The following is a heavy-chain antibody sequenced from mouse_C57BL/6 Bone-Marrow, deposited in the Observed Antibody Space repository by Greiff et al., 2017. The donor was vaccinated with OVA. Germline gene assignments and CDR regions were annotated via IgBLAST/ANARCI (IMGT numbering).Heavy chain of an antibody. D-gene: IGHD1-1*01. CDR1: GFNIKDDY. CDR2: IDPENGDT. CDR3: TTPYCYGGSCAWFAY. Sequence: VQLQQSGAELVRPGASVKLSCTASGFNIKDDYMHWVQQRPEQGLAWIGWIDPENGDTEYDSKFQGKATITADTSSNTAYLQLGSLTSEDTAVYYFTTPYCYGGSCAWFAYWGQGTLVTVSA. V-gene: IGHV14-4*01. J-gene: IGHJ3*01.